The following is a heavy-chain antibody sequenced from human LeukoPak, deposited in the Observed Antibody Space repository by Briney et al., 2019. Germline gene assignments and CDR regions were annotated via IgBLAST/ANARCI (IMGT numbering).Heavy chain of an antibody. CDR3: ARDPGSGKSEYYYYYMGV. Sequence: GRSLRLSCAASGFTFSSYAMHWVRQAPGKGLEWVAVISYDGSNKYYADSVKGRFTISRDNSKNTLYLQMNSLRAEDTAVYYCARDPGSGKSEYYYYYMGVWGKGTTVTVSS. J-gene: IGHJ6*03. CDR2: ISYDGSNK. D-gene: IGHD4-23*01. V-gene: IGHV3-30*04. CDR1: GFTFSSYA.